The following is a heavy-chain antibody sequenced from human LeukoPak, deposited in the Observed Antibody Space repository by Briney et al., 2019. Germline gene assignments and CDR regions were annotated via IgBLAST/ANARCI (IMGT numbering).Heavy chain of an antibody. D-gene: IGHD3-22*01. V-gene: IGHV5-51*01. CDR1: GYSFTSYW. J-gene: IGHJ4*02. CDR2: IYPGESDT. Sequence: GGSLQISCKGSGYSFTSYWIGWVRQMHGKGLEWMGIIYPGESDTRYSPSFQGQVTISADKSISTAYLQWSSLKASDTAMYYCARRRFTRYYTKYYYDSSGYYFDYWGQGTLVTVSS. CDR3: ARRRFTRYYTKYYYDSSGYYFDY.